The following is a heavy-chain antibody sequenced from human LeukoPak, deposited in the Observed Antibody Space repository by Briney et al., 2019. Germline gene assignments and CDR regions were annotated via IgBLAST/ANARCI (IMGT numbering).Heavy chain of an antibody. V-gene: IGHV4-59*01. J-gene: IGHJ4*02. Sequence: PSETLSLTCTVSGASISSYYWTWIRQPPGKGLEWITSVYYSGDTNYNPSPKSRVTISVDTSKRQFFLKLPSVTAADTAVYYCARRQCTGGYCYFNYWGQGTLVTVSS. CDR2: VYYSGDT. CDR1: GASISSYY. CDR3: ARRQCTGGYCYFNY. D-gene: IGHD2-8*02.